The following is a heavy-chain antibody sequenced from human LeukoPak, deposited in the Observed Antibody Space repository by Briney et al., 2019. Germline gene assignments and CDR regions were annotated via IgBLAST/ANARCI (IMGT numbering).Heavy chain of an antibody. J-gene: IGHJ6*03. Sequence: SETLSLTCTVSGGSISTSNYYWGWIRQPPGKGLEWIGNIFYSGSTYYNPSLKSRVTISVDMSRNQFTLKLTSVTAADTAVYYCAREIRPGNYYYYMDVWGKGTTVTISS. V-gene: IGHV4-39*02. CDR3: AREIRPGNYYYYMDV. D-gene: IGHD1-14*01. CDR1: GGSISTSNYY. CDR2: IFYSGST.